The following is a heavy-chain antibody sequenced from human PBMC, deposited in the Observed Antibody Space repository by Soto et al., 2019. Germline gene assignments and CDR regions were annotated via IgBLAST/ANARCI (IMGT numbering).Heavy chain of an antibody. CDR1: GYTFSSYG. CDR3: ARYQQAAGTGCYYYYMDV. Sequence: GASVKVSCKASGYTFSSYGISWVRQAPGQGLEWMGWISAYNGNTNYAQKLQGRVTMTTDTSTSTAYMELRSLRSDDTAVYYCARYQQAAGTGCYYYYMDVWGKGATVTVSS. J-gene: IGHJ6*03. CDR2: ISAYNGNT. D-gene: IGHD6-13*01. V-gene: IGHV1-18*01.